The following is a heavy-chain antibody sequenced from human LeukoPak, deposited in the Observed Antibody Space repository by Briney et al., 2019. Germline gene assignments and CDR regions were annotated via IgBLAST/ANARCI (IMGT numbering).Heavy chain of an antibody. CDR2: IKQDGSEN. Sequence: GGSLRLSCAVSGFTFNRHWMAWVRQAPGKGLEWVATIKQDGSENYYVESVKGRFTIVRDDGKNSVYLQMNSLRVEDTALYYCVRGPHYGAYADYFDYWGQGALVTVSS. D-gene: IGHD4-17*01. V-gene: IGHV3-7*01. CDR3: VRGPHYGAYADYFDY. CDR1: GFTFNRHW. J-gene: IGHJ4*02.